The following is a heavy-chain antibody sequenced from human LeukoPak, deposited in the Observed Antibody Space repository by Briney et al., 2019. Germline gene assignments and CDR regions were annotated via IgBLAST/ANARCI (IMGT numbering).Heavy chain of an antibody. CDR3: ARDRVGQQLVGRNYYYYCMDV. V-gene: IGHV4-34*01. D-gene: IGHD6-13*01. CDR1: GGSFSGYY. Sequence: PSETLSLTCAVYGGSFSGYYWSWIRQPPGKGLEWIGEINHSGSTNYNPSLKSRVTISVDTSKNQFSLKLRSVTAADTAVYYCARDRVGQQLVGRNYYYYCMDVWGKGTTVTISS. J-gene: IGHJ6*03. CDR2: INHSGST.